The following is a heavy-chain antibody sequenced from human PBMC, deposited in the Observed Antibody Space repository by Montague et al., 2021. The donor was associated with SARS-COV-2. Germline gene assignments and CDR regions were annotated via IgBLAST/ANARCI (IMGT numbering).Heavy chain of an antibody. D-gene: IGHD3-10*01. CDR1: GGSFSTYS. CDR2: IHHGGST. V-gene: IGHV4-34*01. CDR3: SSLGDGVVPSPILGVGPYYSYYYIDV. Sequence: SETLSLTCAVHGGSFSTYSWYWICKPQGKGLEWIGVIHHGGSTNYNPSLKSRVTISADTSKTQFSLKLTSVAAADTAVYYCSSLGDGVVPSPILGVGPYYSYYYIDVWGKGTTVTVSS. J-gene: IGHJ6*03.